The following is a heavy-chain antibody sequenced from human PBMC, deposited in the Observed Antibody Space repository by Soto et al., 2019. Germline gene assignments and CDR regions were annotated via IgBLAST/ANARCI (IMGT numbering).Heavy chain of an antibody. CDR2: IIPIFGTA. V-gene: IGHV1-69*01. D-gene: IGHD6-13*01. J-gene: IGHJ6*02. CDR1: GGTFSSDA. Sequence: QVQLVQSGAEVKKPGSSVKVSCKSSGGTFSSDAISWVRQAPGQGLEWMGGIIPIFGTANYAQKFQGRVTITADESTSTAYMELSSLRSEDTAVYYCARSNSSRWHEDYYYGMDVWGQGTTVTVSS. CDR3: ARSNSSRWHEDYYYGMDV.